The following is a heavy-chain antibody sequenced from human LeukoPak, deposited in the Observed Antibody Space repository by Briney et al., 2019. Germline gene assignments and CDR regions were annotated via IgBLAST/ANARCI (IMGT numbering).Heavy chain of an antibody. CDR3: ARPRCLKSLFDY. CDR2: INHSGST. J-gene: IGHJ4*02. D-gene: IGHD4-17*01. V-gene: IGHV4-34*01. Sequence: SETLSLTCVVYGVSFSGYYWSWIRQPPGKGLEWIGEINHSGSTNYNPSLKSRVTISVDTSKNQFSLKLRSVTAADTAVYYCARPRCLKSLFDYGGQGTLVTVSS. CDR1: GVSFSGYY.